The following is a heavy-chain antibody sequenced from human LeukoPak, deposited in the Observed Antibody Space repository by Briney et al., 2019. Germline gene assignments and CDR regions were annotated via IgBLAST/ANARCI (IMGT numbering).Heavy chain of an antibody. D-gene: IGHD1-7*01. J-gene: IGHJ5*02. V-gene: IGHV4-39*07. CDR3: ARAFHWNYGSNWFAP. Sequence: SETLSLTCTVSGGSLSSNSYYWGWIRHPPGKGRDGIGTSFYSGSTYSNPSLKVRVTISVDTSKNQFSLNLTSVTAADTAVYFCARAFHWNYGSNWFAPWGQGTLVTVSS. CDR2: SFYSGST. CDR1: GGSLSSNSYY.